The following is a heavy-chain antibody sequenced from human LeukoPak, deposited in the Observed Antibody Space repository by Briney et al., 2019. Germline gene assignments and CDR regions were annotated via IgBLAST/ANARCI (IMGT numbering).Heavy chain of an antibody. D-gene: IGHD1-1*01. CDR3: ARVNVAEAWNYYYYYMDV. CDR2: IYYSGST. Sequence: SETLSLTCTVSGGSISSYYWSWIRQPPGKGLEWIGYIYYSGSTNYNPSLKSRVTISVDTSKNQFSLKLSSVTAADTAVYYCARVNVAEAWNYYYYYMDVWGKGTTVTVSS. V-gene: IGHV4-59*01. J-gene: IGHJ6*03. CDR1: GGSISSYY.